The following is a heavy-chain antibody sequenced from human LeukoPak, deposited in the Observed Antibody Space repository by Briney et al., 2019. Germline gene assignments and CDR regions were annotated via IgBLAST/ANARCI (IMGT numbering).Heavy chain of an antibody. V-gene: IGHV1-18*04. D-gene: IGHD3-9*01. CDR1: GYTFTGYY. Sequence: GASVKVSCKASGYTFTGYYMHWVRQAPGQGLEWMGWISAYNGNTNYAQKLQGRVTMTTDTSTSTAYMELRSLRSDDTAVYYCARFNGILTGYHDAFDIWGQGTMVTVSS. CDR3: ARFNGILTGYHDAFDI. J-gene: IGHJ3*02. CDR2: ISAYNGNT.